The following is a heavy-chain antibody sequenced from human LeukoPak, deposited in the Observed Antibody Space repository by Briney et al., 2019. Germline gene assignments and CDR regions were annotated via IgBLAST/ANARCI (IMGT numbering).Heavy chain of an antibody. V-gene: IGHV3-9*01. CDR1: GFTFSSYS. CDR2: ISWNSGSI. J-gene: IGHJ3*02. CDR3: AKDGNAFDI. Sequence: GGSLRLSCAASGFTFSSYSMNWVRQAPGKGLEWVSGISWNSGSIGYADSVKGRFTISRDNAKNSLYLQMNSLRAEDTALYYCAKDGNAFDIWGQGTMVTVSS.